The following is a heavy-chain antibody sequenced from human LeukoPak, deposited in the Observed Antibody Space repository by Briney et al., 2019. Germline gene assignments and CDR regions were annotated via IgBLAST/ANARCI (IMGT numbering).Heavy chain of an antibody. CDR3: ARGKPHLSSSSLWIQLWNSPNYYYGMDV. D-gene: IGHD5-18*01. J-gene: IGHJ6*02. Sequence: GGSLRLSCAASGFTFSSYDMHWVRQATGKGLEWVSAIGTAGDTYYPGSVKGRLTISRENAKNSLYLQMNSLRAGDTAVYYCARGKPHLSSSSLWIQLWNSPNYYYGMDVWGQGTTVTVSS. CDR1: GFTFSSYD. CDR2: IGTAGDT. V-gene: IGHV3-13*01.